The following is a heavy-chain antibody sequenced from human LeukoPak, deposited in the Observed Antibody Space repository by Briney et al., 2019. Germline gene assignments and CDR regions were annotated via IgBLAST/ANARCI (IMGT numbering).Heavy chain of an antibody. CDR1: GYTFTGYY. J-gene: IGHJ3*02. V-gene: IGHV1-2*02. CDR3: AREAGTTAFDI. D-gene: IGHD6-19*01. CDR2: IHPHSGRT. Sequence: ASVKVSCKASGYTFTGYYMHWVRQAPGQGREWFVWIHPHSGRTNYAQNFQGRLTMTRDTSISTAYMELSRLRSDDTAVYYCAREAGTTAFDIWGQGTMVTVSS.